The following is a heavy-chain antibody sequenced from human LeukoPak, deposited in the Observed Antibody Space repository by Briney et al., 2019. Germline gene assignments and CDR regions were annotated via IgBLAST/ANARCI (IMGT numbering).Heavy chain of an antibody. CDR2: IRSKANSYAT. V-gene: IGHV3-73*01. J-gene: IGHJ4*02. CDR1: GFTFSGSA. D-gene: IGHD5-24*01. CDR3: TRQPGDGYNRDF. Sequence: PGGSLRLSCAASGFTFSGSAMHWVRQASGKGLEWVGLIRSKANSYATAYAASVKGRFTISRDDSKNTAYLQMNSLKNEDTAVYFWTRQPGDGYNRDFWGQGNLVTGSP.